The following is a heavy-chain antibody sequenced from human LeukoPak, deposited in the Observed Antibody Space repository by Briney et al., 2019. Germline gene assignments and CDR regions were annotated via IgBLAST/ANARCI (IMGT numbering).Heavy chain of an antibody. CDR1: GYIFTDCA. CDR3: ARDNYGAEEGIGSSLVWFDP. J-gene: IGHJ5*02. V-gene: IGHV7-4-1*02. D-gene: IGHD4-11*01. Sequence: ASVKVSCKASGYIFTDCALNWVRQAPGQGLEWMGWIDTNTGTPTYAQGFTEQFVFSLDTSVSTAYLQISSLKAEDTAVYYCARDNYGAEEGIGSSLVWFDPWGQGTLVTVSS. CDR2: IDTNTGTP.